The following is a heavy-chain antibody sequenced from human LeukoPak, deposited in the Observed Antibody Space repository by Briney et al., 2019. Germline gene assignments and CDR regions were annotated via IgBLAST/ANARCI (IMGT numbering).Heavy chain of an antibody. J-gene: IGHJ5*02. CDR2: INHSGST. CDR1: GGSFSGYY. D-gene: IGHD6-13*01. Sequence: SETLSLTCAVYGGSFSGYYWSWIRQPPGKGLEWIGEINHSGSTNYNPFLKSRVTISVDTSKNQFSLKLSSVTAADTAVYYCARGVAAAGSTNWFDPWGQGTLVTVSS. CDR3: ARGVAAAGSTNWFDP. V-gene: IGHV4-34*01.